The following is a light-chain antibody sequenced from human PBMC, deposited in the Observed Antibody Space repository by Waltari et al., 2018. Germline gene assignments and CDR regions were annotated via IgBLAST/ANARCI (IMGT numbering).Light chain of an antibody. Sequence: DIVMTQSPDSLAVSLGERATFNCKSSQSVLYSSNNKNYLAWYQQKPGHPPKFLIYWASTRESGVPDRFSGSGSGTDFTLTITSLQAEDVAVYYCQQYYSSPWTFGQGTKVEIK. J-gene: IGKJ1*01. CDR3: QQYYSSPWT. CDR1: QSVLYSSNNKNY. V-gene: IGKV4-1*01. CDR2: WAS.